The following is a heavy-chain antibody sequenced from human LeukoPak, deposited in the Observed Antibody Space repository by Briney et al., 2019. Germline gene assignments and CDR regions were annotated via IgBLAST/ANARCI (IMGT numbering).Heavy chain of an antibody. CDR3: ARAVLYYYYGMDV. CDR2: ISSSGGTI. CDR1: GFTFSSYE. V-gene: IGHV3-48*03. J-gene: IGHJ6*02. Sequence: PGGSLRLSCAASGFTFSSYEMNWVRQAPGKGLEWVSYISSSGGTIYYADSVKGRFTISRDNAKNSLYLQMNSLRAEDTAVYYCARAVLYYYYGMDVWGQGTTVTVPS.